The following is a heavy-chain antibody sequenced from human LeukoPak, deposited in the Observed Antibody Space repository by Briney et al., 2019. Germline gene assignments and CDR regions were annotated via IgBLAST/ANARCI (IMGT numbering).Heavy chain of an antibody. CDR2: ISSSSSYI. D-gene: IGHD1-26*01. J-gene: IGHJ4*02. CDR3: AKDSRVGATLLYYFDY. CDR1: GFTFSSYS. Sequence: GGSLRLSCAASGFTFSSYSMNWVRQAPGKGLEWVSSISSSSSYIYYADSVKGRFTISRDNAKNSLYLQMNSLRAEDTALYYCAKDSRVGATLLYYFDYWGQGTLVTVSS. V-gene: IGHV3-21*04.